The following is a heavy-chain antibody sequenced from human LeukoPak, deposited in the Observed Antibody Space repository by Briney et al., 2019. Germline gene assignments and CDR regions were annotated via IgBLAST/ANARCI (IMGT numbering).Heavy chain of an antibody. CDR2: IYSGGST. Sequence: GGSLRLSCAASGFTASSNYMSWVRQAPGKGLEWVSVIYSGGSTYYADSVKGRFTISRDNSKNTLYLQMNSLRAEDTAVYYCAREVAVAWDWYFDLWGRGTLVTVSS. CDR1: GFTASSNY. D-gene: IGHD6-19*01. J-gene: IGHJ2*01. V-gene: IGHV3-53*01. CDR3: AREVAVAWDWYFDL.